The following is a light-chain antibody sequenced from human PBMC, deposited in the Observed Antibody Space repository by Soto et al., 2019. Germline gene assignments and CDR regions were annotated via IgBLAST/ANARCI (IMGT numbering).Light chain of an antibody. CDR3: QSCVSGVSGAV. J-gene: IGLJ3*02. Sequence: QSVLTQPPSVSGAPGQRVTISCTGSSSNIGAGYDVHWYQQLPGTAPKLLIYGNSNRPSGVPDRFSGSKSGTSASLAITGLQAEDEADYYCQSCVSGVSGAVFGGGTKLTVL. V-gene: IGLV1-40*01. CDR2: GNS. CDR1: SSNIGAGYD.